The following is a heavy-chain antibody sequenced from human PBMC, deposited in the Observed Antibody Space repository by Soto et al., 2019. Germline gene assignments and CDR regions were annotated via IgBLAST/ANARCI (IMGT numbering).Heavy chain of an antibody. CDR2: IYYSGST. CDR3: ARLVRYCSGGSSYFTSHALDI. D-gene: IGHD2-15*01. V-gene: IGHV4-59*08. CDR1: GGKVSSYH. J-gene: IGHJ3*02. Sequence: GGKVSSYHWCWFRQHPEKGLEYIGYIYYSGSTNYNPSLKSRVTISVDMSKNQFSLKLSSVTAADTAVYYCARLVRYCSGGSSYFTSHALDILGKGTIVPGSS.